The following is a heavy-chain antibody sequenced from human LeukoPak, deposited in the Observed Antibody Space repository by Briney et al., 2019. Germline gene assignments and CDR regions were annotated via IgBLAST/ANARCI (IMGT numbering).Heavy chain of an antibody. Sequence: ASVKVSCKGSGYSVTGYYIHWVRQAPGQGLEWMGWINPNSGGTNYAQKFQGWVTITRHTSISTAYMELSRLRSHDTVVYYCARDGIVGAGDAFDIWGQGTMVTVSS. V-gene: IGHV1-2*04. CDR3: ARDGIVGAGDAFDI. CDR2: INPNSGGT. J-gene: IGHJ3*02. CDR1: GYSVTGYY. D-gene: IGHD1-26*01.